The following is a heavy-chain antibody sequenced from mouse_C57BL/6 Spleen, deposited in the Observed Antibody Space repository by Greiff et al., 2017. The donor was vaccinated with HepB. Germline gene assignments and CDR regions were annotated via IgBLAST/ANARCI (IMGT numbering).Heavy chain of an antibody. J-gene: IGHJ2*01. CDR1: GYTFTDYY. V-gene: IGHV1-19*01. CDR3: ARVWEYFDY. D-gene: IGHD4-1*01. Sequence: VQLQQSGPVLVKPGASVKMSCKASGYTFTDYYMNWVKQSHGKSLEWIGVINPYNGGTSYNQKFKGKATLTVDKSSSTAYMELNSLTSEDSAVYYCARVWEYFDYWGQGTTLTVSS. CDR2: INPYNGGT.